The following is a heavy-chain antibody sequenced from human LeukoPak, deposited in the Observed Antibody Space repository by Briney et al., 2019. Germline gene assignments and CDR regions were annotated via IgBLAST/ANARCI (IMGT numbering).Heavy chain of an antibody. V-gene: IGHV1-2*02. CDR3: AREIVVVIRGDAFDI. J-gene: IGHJ3*02. Sequence: GASVKVSYKASGYTFTGYYMHWVRQAPGQGLEWMGWINPNSGGTSYAQKFQGRVTMTRDTSISTAYMELSRLRSDDTAVYYCAREIVVVIRGDAFDIWGQGTMVTVSS. D-gene: IGHD3-22*01. CDR2: INPNSGGT. CDR1: GYTFTGYY.